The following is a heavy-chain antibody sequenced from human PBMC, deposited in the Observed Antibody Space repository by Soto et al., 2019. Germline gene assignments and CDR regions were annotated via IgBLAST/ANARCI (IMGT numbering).Heavy chain of an antibody. Sequence: EVQLVESGGGLVQPGGSLSLSCAVTGFTISSNYMNWVRQAPGKGLEWVSVMYAAGSTYYEDSVKGRFNISRDNSKNTVYLQMNSLRGEDTAVYYCARGSNSNNWKLFDYWGQGTLVTVSS. CDR2: MYAAGST. CDR3: ARGSNSNNWKLFDY. D-gene: IGHD1-1*01. J-gene: IGHJ4*02. CDR1: GFTISSNY. V-gene: IGHV3-66*01.